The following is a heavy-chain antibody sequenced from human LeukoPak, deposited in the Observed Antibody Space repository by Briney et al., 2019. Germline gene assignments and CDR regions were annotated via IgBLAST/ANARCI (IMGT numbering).Heavy chain of an antibody. CDR2: IYPGDSDT. CDR3: ARRPQGPSYFMDV. V-gene: IGHV5-51*01. CDR1: GYSFSSYW. Sequence: GESLKISFKGSGYSFSSYWNGWVRQMPGKGLGWMAFIYPGDSDTIYSPSFQGQVTISADKSISTAYPQWSTVKASDTAIYYCARRPQGPSYFMDVWGRGTTVTVSS. J-gene: IGHJ6*03.